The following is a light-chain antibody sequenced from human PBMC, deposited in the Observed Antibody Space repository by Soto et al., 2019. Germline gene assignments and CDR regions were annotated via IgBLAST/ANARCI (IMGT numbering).Light chain of an antibody. J-gene: IGKJ1*01. CDR2: KIS. CDR3: MQATQSWT. V-gene: IGKV2-24*01. Sequence: DIVMTQTPLSSPVTLGQPASISCRSSQSVVHSDGNTYLSWLQQRPGQPPRLLIYKISNRLSGVPDRFSGSGAGTDFTLKISRVEAEDVGVYYCMQATQSWTFGQGTKVEIK. CDR1: QSVVHSDGNTY.